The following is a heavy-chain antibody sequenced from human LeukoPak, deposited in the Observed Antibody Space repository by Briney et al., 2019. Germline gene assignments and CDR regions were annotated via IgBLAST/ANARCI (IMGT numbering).Heavy chain of an antibody. V-gene: IGHV4-59*01. Sequence: SETLSLTCTVSGGSISSYYWRWIRQPPGKGLEWIGYIYYSGSTNYNPSLKSRVTISVDTSKNQFSLKLSSVTAADTAVYYCARVRESSGYYNDFDYWGQGTLVTVSS. J-gene: IGHJ4*02. D-gene: IGHD3-22*01. CDR3: ARVRESSGYYNDFDY. CDR2: IYYSGST. CDR1: GGSISSYY.